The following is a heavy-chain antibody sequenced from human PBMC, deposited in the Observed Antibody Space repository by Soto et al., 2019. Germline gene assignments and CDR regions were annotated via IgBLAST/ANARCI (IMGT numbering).Heavy chain of an antibody. CDR3: AHYSSTCSFDY. D-gene: IGHD6-13*01. Sequence: QITLKESGPPLVKPTQTLTLTCTFSGFSLSTSGMGVGWIRQPPGKALGWLALMYWDDDKRYSPSLKSRLTITKDTSKNQVVVTMTNMDPVDTATYYCAHYSSTCSFDYWGEGRLVTVSS. J-gene: IGHJ4*02. CDR1: GFSLSTSGMG. V-gene: IGHV2-5*02. CDR2: MYWDDDK.